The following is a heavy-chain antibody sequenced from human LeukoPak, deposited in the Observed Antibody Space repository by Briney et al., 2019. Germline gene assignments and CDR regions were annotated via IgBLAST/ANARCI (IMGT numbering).Heavy chain of an antibody. CDR2: ISDRGSGT. Sequence: GGSLRLSYAVSGITLSNYGMSWVRQAPGKGLEWVAGISDRGSGTNYADSVKGRFTISTDHPENTLYLQMNSLRAEDTAVYFCAKRGVVIRVILVGFHKEAYYFDSWGQGALVTVSS. V-gene: IGHV3-23*01. D-gene: IGHD3-22*01. CDR3: AKRGVVIRVILVGFHKEAYYFDS. CDR1: GITLSNYG. J-gene: IGHJ4*02.